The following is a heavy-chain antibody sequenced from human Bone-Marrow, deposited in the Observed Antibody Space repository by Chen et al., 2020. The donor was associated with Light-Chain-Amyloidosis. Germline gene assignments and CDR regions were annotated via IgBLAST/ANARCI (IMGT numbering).Heavy chain of an antibody. CDR1: GFTFSSYW. Sequence: EVQLVESGGGLVQPGGSLRLSCAASGFTFSSYWMHWVRQAPGKGLVWVSRINSDGSSTSYADSVKGRFTSSRDNAKHTLYLQMNSLRAEDTAVYYCARAPPVVAAPLALWGQGTLVTVSS. CDR2: INSDGSST. V-gene: IGHV3-74*01. J-gene: IGHJ4*02. CDR3: ARAPPVVAAPLAL. D-gene: IGHD2-15*01.